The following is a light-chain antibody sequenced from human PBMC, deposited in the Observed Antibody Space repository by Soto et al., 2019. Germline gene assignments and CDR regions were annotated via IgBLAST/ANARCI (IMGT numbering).Light chain of an antibody. CDR3: SSYTSSSTLVYV. J-gene: IGLJ1*01. Sequence: QSALTQPASVSGSPGQSIAISCTGTTSDVGAYNYVSWYQHHPGKAPKLMIYDVSDRPSGVADRFSGSKSGNTASLTISGLQTEDEADYYYSSYTSSSTLVYVFGTGTKLTVL. CDR2: DVS. CDR1: TSDVGAYNY. V-gene: IGLV2-14*03.